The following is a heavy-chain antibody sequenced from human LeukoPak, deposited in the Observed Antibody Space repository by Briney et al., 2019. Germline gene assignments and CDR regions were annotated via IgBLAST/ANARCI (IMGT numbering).Heavy chain of an antibody. CDR3: ARVNYDFWSGYYGPPAAVWFDP. J-gene: IGHJ5*02. CDR2: IYYSGST. Sequence: SETLSLTCTVSGGSISSSSYYWGWIRQPPGKGLEWIGSIYYSGSTYYNPSLKSRVTISVDTSKNQFSLKLSSVTAADTAVYYCARVNYDFWSGYYGPPAAVWFDPWGQGTLVTVSS. V-gene: IGHV4-39*07. D-gene: IGHD3-3*01. CDR1: GGSISSSSYY.